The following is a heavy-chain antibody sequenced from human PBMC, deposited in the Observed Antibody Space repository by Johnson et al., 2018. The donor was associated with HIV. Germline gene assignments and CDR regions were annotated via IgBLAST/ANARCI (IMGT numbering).Heavy chain of an antibody. CDR3: AKDPVGATWAFDI. Sequence: VQLVESGGGVVQPGRSLRLSCAASGFTFSSYAMHWVRQAPGKGLEWVAVISYDGSNKYYADSVKGRFTISSDNSKNTLYLQMTSLRAEDTAVYYCAKDPVGATWAFDIWGQGTMVTVSS. V-gene: IGHV3-30*04. CDR1: GFTFSSYA. J-gene: IGHJ3*02. D-gene: IGHD1-26*01. CDR2: ISYDGSNK.